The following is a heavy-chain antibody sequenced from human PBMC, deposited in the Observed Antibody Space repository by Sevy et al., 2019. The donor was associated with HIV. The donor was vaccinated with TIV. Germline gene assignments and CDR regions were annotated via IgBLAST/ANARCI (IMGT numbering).Heavy chain of an antibody. V-gene: IGHV4-31*03. CDR3: ARAGGYSYGSSYYGMDV. Sequence: SETLSLTCTVSGGSISSGGYYWSWIRQHPGQGLEWIGYIYYSGSTYYNPSLKSRVTISVDTSKNQFSLKLSSVTAADTAVYYCARAGGYSYGSSYYGMDVWGQGTTVTVSS. J-gene: IGHJ6*02. D-gene: IGHD5-18*01. CDR1: GGSISSGGYY. CDR2: IYYSGST.